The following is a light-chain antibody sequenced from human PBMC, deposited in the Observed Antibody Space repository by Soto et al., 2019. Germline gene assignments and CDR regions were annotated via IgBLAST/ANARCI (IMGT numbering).Light chain of an antibody. CDR2: DVS. CDR3: SSYRSTSNLGV. J-gene: IGLJ2*01. Sequence: QSALTQPASVSGSPGQSITISCTGTSSDVGGYNYVSWYQQYPGKAPKLMIYDVSNRPSGVSNRFSGSKSGNTASLTISGLQAEDEADYYCSSYRSTSNLGVFGGGTKLTVL. CDR1: SSDVGGYNY. V-gene: IGLV2-14*01.